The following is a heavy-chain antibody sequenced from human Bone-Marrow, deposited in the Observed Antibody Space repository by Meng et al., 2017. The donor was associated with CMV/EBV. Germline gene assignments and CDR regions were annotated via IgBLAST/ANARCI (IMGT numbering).Heavy chain of an antibody. CDR1: GYTFTGYY. D-gene: IGHD2-2*01. Sequence: ASVKVSCKPSGYTFTGYYMHWVRQAPGQGLEWMGWINPSSGGTNNAQKFQGRVTMTRDTSISTAYMELSRLTSDDTAVYYCARCTSTSCPEGFDYWGQGTLVTFSS. J-gene: IGHJ4*02. V-gene: IGHV1-2*02. CDR3: ARCTSTSCPEGFDY. CDR2: INPSSGGT.